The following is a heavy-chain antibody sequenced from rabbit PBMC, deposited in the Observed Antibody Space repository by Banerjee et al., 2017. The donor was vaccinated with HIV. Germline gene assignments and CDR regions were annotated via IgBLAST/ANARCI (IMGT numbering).Heavy chain of an antibody. CDR1: GIDFSISYY. V-gene: IGHV1S45*01. CDR2: IYAGSVGIT. Sequence: QEQLVESGGGLVQPEGSLTLTCTASGIDFSISYYMCWVRQAPGKGLEWIACIYAGSVGITYYASWAKGRFTISKTSSTTVTLQMTSLTAADTATYFCARDEYASSSGYSPYYFNLWGQGTLVTVS. CDR3: ARDEYASSSGYSPYYFNL. D-gene: IGHD1-1*01. J-gene: IGHJ4*01.